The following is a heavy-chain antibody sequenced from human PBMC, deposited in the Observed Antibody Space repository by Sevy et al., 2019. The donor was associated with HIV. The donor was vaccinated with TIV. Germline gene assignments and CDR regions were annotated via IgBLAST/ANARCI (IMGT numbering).Heavy chain of an antibody. CDR3: ARVGGDYVWGSYRV. J-gene: IGHJ4*02. Sequence: GGSLRLSCAASGFTFSSYAMHWVRQAPGKGLERVAVISYDGSNKYYADSVKGRFTISRDNSKNTLYLQMNSLRAEDTAVYYCARVGGDYVWGSYRVWGQGTLVTVSS. CDR1: GFTFSSYA. V-gene: IGHV3-30-3*01. D-gene: IGHD3-16*02. CDR2: ISYDGSNK.